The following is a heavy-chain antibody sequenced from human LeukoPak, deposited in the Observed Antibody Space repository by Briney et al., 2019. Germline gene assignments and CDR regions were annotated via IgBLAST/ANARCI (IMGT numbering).Heavy chain of an antibody. J-gene: IGHJ4*02. D-gene: IGHD3-22*01. V-gene: IGHV3-30*02. CDR3: AKDPNRYDSSIYYCAC. CDR2: IRYDGSNE. CDR1: GFTFSSYG. Sequence: GGSLRLSCAASGFTFSSYGMHWVRQAPGKGLEWVAFIRYDGSNEYYADSVKGRFTISRDNSKNTLYLHMNRLRAEDTAVYYCAKDPNRYDSSIYYCACWGQGTLVTVSS.